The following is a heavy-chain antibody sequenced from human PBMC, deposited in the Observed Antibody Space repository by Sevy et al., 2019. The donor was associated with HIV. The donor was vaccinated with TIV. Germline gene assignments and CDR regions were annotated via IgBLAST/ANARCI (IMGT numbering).Heavy chain of an antibody. J-gene: IGHJ4*02. D-gene: IGHD7-27*01. CDR3: ARSCDYWGQMGY. CDR1: GFTFNNYW. Sequence: GGSLRLSCAASGFTFNNYWMTWVRQAPGKGLEWVANIKQDGSDKYYMESVKGRFNISRDNAKNSLYLQLNSLRAEDTAVYYCARSCDYWGQMGYWGQGTLVTVSS. CDR2: IKQDGSDK. V-gene: IGHV3-7*03.